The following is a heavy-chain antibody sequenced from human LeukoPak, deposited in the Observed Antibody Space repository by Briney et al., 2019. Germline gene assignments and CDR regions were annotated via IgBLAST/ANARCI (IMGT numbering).Heavy chain of an antibody. V-gene: IGHV4-59*01. J-gene: IGHJ4*02. Sequence: SETLSLTCTVSGGSINNDYWSWIRQPPGKGLEWIGYIYYRGSTNYNPSLKSRVTFSVDTPKNQFSLKLNSVTAADTAVYYCASGGDYGDLRYFDFWGQGTLVTVSS. CDR2: IYYRGST. D-gene: IGHD4-17*01. CDR3: ASGGDYGDLRYFDF. CDR1: GGSINNDY.